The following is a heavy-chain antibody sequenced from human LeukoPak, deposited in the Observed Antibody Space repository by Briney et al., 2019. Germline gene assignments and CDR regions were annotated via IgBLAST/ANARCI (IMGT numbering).Heavy chain of an antibody. J-gene: IGHJ4*02. D-gene: IGHD3-22*01. CDR1: GFTFSSYE. V-gene: IGHV3-48*03. CDR3: ARVRAYDTSGFYYDYFDY. Sequence: GGSLRLSCVASGFTFSSYEMNWVRQAPGKGLEWVSYISSSGTSRYYADSVKGRFTISRDNAKNSLYLQMKSLRVEDTAIYYCARVRAYDTSGFYYDYFDYWGQGTLVTVSS. CDR2: ISSSGTSR.